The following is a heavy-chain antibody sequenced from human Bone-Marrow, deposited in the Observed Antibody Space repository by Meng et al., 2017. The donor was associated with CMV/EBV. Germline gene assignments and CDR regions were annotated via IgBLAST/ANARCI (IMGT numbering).Heavy chain of an antibody. CDR1: GFTVSSNY. J-gene: IGHJ4*02. CDR3: ARSSRSGSYPHYFDY. D-gene: IGHD1-26*01. V-gene: IGHV3-53*01. Sequence: GESLKISCAASGFTVSSNYMSWVRQAPGKGLEWVSVIYAAGRTYYADSVKGRFTISRDNSKNMVYLLMDSLTDEDTAVFYCARSSRSGSYPHYFDYWGQGTLVTVSS. CDR2: IYAAGRT.